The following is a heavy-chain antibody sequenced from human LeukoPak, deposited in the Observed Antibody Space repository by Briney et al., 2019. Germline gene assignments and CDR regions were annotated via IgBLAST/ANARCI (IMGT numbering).Heavy chain of an antibody. CDR2: IYSGGST. CDR3: AKGGYYDILTGYDY. Sequence: GGSLRLSCAASGFTVSSNYMSWVRQAPGKGLEWVSVIYSGGSTYYADSVKGRFTISRDNSKNTLYLQMNSLRAEDTAVYYCAKGGYYDILTGYDYWGQGTLVTVSS. CDR1: GFTVSSNY. V-gene: IGHV3-53*01. D-gene: IGHD3-9*01. J-gene: IGHJ4*02.